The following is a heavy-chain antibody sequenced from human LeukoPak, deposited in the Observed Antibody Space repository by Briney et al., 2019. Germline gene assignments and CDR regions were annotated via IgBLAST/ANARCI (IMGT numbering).Heavy chain of an antibody. V-gene: IGHV4-59*01. D-gene: IGHD3-3*01. Sequence: SETLSLTCTVSGGSISSYYWSWIRQPPGKGLERIGYIYYSGSTNYNPSLKSRVTISVDTSKNQFSLKLSSVTAADTAVYYCARSEYDFWSGSNSVYFDYWGQGTLVTVSS. J-gene: IGHJ4*02. CDR2: IYYSGST. CDR1: GGSISSYY. CDR3: ARSEYDFWSGSNSVYFDY.